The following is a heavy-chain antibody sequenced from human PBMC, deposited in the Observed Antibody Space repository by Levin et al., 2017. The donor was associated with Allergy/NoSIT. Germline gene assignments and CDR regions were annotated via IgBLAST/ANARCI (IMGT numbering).Heavy chain of an antibody. V-gene: IGHV4-39*01. J-gene: IGHJ4*02. D-gene: IGHD3-10*01. CDR3: ANGDTYYYGSGDFDY. Sequence: SQTLSLPCIVSGGSISSSYYYWGWIRQPPGKGLEWIGSMYYSGGTYYNPSLKSRVTISVDTSKNQFSLKLSSVTAADTAVYYCANGDTYYYGSGDFDYWGQGTLVTVSS. CDR1: GGSISSSYYY. CDR2: MYYSGGT.